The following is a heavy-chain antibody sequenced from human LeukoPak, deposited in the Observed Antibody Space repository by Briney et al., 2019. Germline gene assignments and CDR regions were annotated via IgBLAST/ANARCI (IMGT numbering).Heavy chain of an antibody. CDR1: GFTFGSYG. CDR3: AIMHGYYDGSGYWVQ. V-gene: IGHV3-23*01. Sequence: QSGGSLRLSCAASGFTFGSYGMSWVRQAPGKGLEWVSFITTTGATTSYADSVKGRFTISRDNPRNTLYMQMNSLRDEDTALYYCAIMHGYYDGSGYWVQWGQGTLVTVSS. J-gene: IGHJ4*02. CDR2: ITTTGATT. D-gene: IGHD3-22*01.